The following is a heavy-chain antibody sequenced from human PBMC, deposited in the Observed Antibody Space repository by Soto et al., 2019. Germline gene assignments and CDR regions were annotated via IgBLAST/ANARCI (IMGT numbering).Heavy chain of an antibody. CDR3: AREFYYDFWRGFNTPAYYFDA. J-gene: IGHJ4*02. CDR1: GFTFSRHT. D-gene: IGHD3-3*01. V-gene: IGHV3-30-3*01. CDR2: ISDDGSNT. Sequence: QVQLVESGGGVVQPGRSLRLSCAASGFTFSRHTMHWVRQAPGKGLEWVAAISDDGSNTYYADSVKGRFTISRDNSKNTLYLKMTSLSSEDTAVHHCAREFYYDFWRGFNTPAYYFDAWGQGTLVTVSS.